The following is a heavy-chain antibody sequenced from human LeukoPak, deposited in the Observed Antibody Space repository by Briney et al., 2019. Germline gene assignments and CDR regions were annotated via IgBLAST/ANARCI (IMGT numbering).Heavy chain of an antibody. Sequence: PGGSLRLSCAASGFTFSNAWMSWVRQAPGKGLEWVGRIKSKTDGGTTDYAAPVKGRFTISRDDSKNTLYLQMNSLKTEDTAVYYCTFKGVGATRIVGYWGQGTLVTVSS. V-gene: IGHV3-15*01. CDR2: IKSKTDGGTT. J-gene: IGHJ4*02. CDR1: GFTFSNAW. CDR3: TFKGVGATRIVGY. D-gene: IGHD1-26*01.